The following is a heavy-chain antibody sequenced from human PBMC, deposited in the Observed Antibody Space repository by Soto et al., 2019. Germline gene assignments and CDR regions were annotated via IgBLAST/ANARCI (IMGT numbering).Heavy chain of an antibody. CDR2: IYSGGST. J-gene: IGHJ4*02. D-gene: IGHD3-22*01. V-gene: IGHV3-53*01. CDR1: GFTVSSNF. CDR3: ARVGYYYDSSGYFDY. Sequence: PGGSLRLSCAASGFTVSSNFMSWVRQAPGKGLEWVSVIYSGGSTYYADSVKGRFTISRDNSKNTLYLQMNSLRAEDTAVYYCARVGYYYDSSGYFDYWGQGTLVTVSS.